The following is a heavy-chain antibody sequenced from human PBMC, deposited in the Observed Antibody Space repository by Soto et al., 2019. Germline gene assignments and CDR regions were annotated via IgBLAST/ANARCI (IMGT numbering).Heavy chain of an antibody. Sequence: PGGSLRLSCAASGFTFSSYAMSWVRQAPGKGLEWVSVISGSGGSTYYADSVKGRFTISRDNSKNTLYLEMNSLRAEDTAVYYCAKDPLRYGDYGYFDYWGQGTLVTVSS. J-gene: IGHJ4*02. V-gene: IGHV3-23*01. CDR1: GFTFSSYA. D-gene: IGHD4-17*01. CDR3: AKDPLRYGDYGYFDY. CDR2: ISGSGGST.